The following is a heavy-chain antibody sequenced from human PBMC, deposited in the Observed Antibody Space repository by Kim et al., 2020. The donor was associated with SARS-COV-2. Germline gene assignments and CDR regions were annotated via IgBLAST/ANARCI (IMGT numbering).Heavy chain of an antibody. V-gene: IGHV4-34*01. CDR1: GGSFSNYY. CDR2: INERGNT. CDR3: ARDKLAYPLYYGLDV. Sequence: SETLSLTCAISGGSFSNYYWNWIRQTPGKGLEWIGEINERGNTDYHPSLKSRVIMSLDASKNLFTLRLTSVTAADTAIYYCARDKLAYPLYYGLDVWGQGTAVTVSS. J-gene: IGHJ6*02.